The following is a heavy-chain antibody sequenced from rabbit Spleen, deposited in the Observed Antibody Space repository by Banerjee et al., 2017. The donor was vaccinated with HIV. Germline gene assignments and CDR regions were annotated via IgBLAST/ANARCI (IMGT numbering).Heavy chain of an antibody. CDR2: INAATAKP. CDR1: GVSVNDNDV. CDR3: AKDLVGVIGWNFYL. V-gene: IGHV1S45*01. D-gene: IGHD1-1*01. J-gene: IGHJ4*01. Sequence: LEESGGGLVKPEGSPILTSKASGVSVNDNDVMCWVRQAPGEGLEWIACINAATAKPDSATWANARFTISRTSSTPVTLRMTSVTAADTATYFCAKDLVGVIGWNFYLWGPGTLVTVS.